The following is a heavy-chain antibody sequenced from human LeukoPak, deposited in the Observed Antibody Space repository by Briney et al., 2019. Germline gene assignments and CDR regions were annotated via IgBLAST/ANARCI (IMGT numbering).Heavy chain of an antibody. CDR1: GGSISSYY. J-gene: IGHJ4*02. V-gene: IGHV4-59*12. Sequence: SETLSLTCTISGGSISSYYWSWIRQPPGKGLEWIGYIYYTGSTNHNPSLKSRVTISVDTSKNQFSLKLSSVTAADTAVYYCARLRKYYYDSSGSHFDYWGQGTLVTVSS. CDR2: IYYTGST. CDR3: ARLRKYYYDSSGSHFDY. D-gene: IGHD3-22*01.